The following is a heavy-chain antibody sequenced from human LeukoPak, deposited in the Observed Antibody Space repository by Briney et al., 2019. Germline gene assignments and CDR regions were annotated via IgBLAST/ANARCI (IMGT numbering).Heavy chain of an antibody. J-gene: IGHJ3*02. CDR3: ARSWAYHDILTGPIEDAFDI. CDR2: ISSSSSYI. V-gene: IGHV3-21*01. Sequence: GGSLRLSCAASGFTFSSYSMNWVRQAPGKGLEWVSSISSSSSYIYYADSVKGRFTISRDNAKNSLYLQMNSLRAEDTAVYYCARSWAYHDILTGPIEDAFDIWGQGTMVTVSS. CDR1: GFTFSSYS. D-gene: IGHD3-9*01.